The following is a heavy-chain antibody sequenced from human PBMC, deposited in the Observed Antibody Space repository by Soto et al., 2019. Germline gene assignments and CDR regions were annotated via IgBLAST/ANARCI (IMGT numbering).Heavy chain of an antibody. J-gene: IGHJ5*02. CDR3: ARGHIRSTKSWLDP. V-gene: IGHV1-8*01. Sequence: QVQLVQSGAEVKKPGASVQVSCKGSGYTFTSYHINWVRQATGQGLEWMGWMNPNSGNTGYAQTLQGRVTMTWDTSISTAYMELSSLRFEATAMYYCARGHIRSTKSWLDPWGQGTLVTVSS. CDR1: GYTFTSYH. D-gene: IGHD2-2*02. CDR2: MNPNSGNT.